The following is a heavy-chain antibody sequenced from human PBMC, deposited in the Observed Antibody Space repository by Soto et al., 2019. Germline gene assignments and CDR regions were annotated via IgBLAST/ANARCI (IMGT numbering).Heavy chain of an antibody. V-gene: IGHV4-34*01. CDR3: ARYTIFGVVIAFDY. CDR2: INHSGST. J-gene: IGHJ4*02. CDR1: GGSFSGYY. Sequence: SETLSLTCAVYGGSFSGYYWSWIRQPPGKGLEWIGEINHSGSTNYNPSLKSRVTISVDTSKNQFSLKLSSVTAADTAVYYCARYTIFGVVIAFDYWGQGTLVTVSS. D-gene: IGHD3-3*01.